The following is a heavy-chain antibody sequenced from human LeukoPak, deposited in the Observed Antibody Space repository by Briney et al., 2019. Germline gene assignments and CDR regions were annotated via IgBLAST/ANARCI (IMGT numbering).Heavy chain of an antibody. CDR1: GDSISSGSYY. J-gene: IGHJ4*02. CDR3: ARASYDYDSSGWVPFDY. CDR2: IYTSGST. Sequence: SETLSLTCTVSGDSISSGSYYWSWIRQPAGKGLEWIGRIYTSGSTNYNPSLKSRVTISGDTSRNQFSLKLSSVTAADTAVYYCARASYDYDSSGWVPFDYWGQGTLVTVSS. D-gene: IGHD3-22*01. V-gene: IGHV4-61*02.